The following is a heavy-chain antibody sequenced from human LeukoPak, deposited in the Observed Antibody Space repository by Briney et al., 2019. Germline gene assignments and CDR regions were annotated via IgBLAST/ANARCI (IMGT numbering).Heavy chain of an antibody. J-gene: IGHJ6*02. D-gene: IGHD3-22*01. V-gene: IGHV3-23*01. CDR3: AKFYHDTRGYYGYGMDV. CDR2: ISGSGGST. CDR1: GFTFSSYA. Sequence: GGSLRLSCAASGFTFSSYAMSWVRQAPGKGLEWVSAISGSGGSTYYADSVKGRFTISRDNSKNTLYLQMNSLRAEDRAVYYCAKFYHDTRGYYGYGMDVWGQGTTVTVSS.